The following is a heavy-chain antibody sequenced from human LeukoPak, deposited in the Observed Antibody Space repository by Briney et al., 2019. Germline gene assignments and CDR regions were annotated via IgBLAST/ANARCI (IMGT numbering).Heavy chain of an antibody. CDR1: GFTFSYYW. CDR2: IKQDGSEK. J-gene: IGHJ3*02. CDR3: ARGGRAGALDI. D-gene: IGHD3-10*01. Sequence: GGSLRLSCAASGFTFSYYWMSWVRQAPGKGLEWVANIKQDGSEKYYVDSVKGRFTISRDNAKNSLYLQMNSLRAEDTAVYYCARGGRAGALDIWGQGTMVTVSS. V-gene: IGHV3-7*01.